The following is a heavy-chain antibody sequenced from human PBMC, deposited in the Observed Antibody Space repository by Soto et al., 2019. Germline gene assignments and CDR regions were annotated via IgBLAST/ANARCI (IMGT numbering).Heavy chain of an antibody. CDR2: ISAYNGNT. CDR1: GYTFTSYG. CDR3: AREDSGNQPGAFDI. D-gene: IGHD1-26*01. J-gene: IGHJ3*02. V-gene: IGHV1-18*01. Sequence: ASVKVSCKASGYTFTSYGISWVRQAPGQGLEWMGWISAYNGNTNYAQKLQGRVTMTTDTSTSTAYMELRSLGSDDTAVYYCAREDSGNQPGAFDIWGQGTMVTVSS.